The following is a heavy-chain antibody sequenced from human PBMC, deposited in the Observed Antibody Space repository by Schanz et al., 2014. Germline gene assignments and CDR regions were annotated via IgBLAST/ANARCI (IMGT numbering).Heavy chain of an antibody. CDR1: GGSIRSGTYY. CDR3: ARDTTWRLDL. Sequence: QVQLQESGPGLVKPSQTLSLTCTVSGGSIRSGTYYWSWIRQPAGKAREWVGRVFPNGITNYNPSLKRQVPMSLDTSKNQFSLTRTTLTAADTAVYYCARDTTWRLDLWGRGTLVTVSS. CDR2: VFPNGIT. V-gene: IGHV4-61*02. D-gene: IGHD1-1*01. J-gene: IGHJ2*01.